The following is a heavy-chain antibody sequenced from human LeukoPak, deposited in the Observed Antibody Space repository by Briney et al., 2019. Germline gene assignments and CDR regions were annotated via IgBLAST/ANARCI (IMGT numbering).Heavy chain of an antibody. D-gene: IGHD2-15*01. CDR1: GDSISSYH. CDR3: ATYTRHCSGATCYSIDY. Sequence: SETLSLTCTVSGDSISSYHWCWIRQPPGRGLEWIGYIYYSGSTNYNPSLKSRVTISLDTSNNQFSLKLSSVTAADTAIYYCATYTRHCSGATCYSIDYWGQGTLVTVSS. V-gene: IGHV4-59*08. J-gene: IGHJ4*02. CDR2: IYYSGST.